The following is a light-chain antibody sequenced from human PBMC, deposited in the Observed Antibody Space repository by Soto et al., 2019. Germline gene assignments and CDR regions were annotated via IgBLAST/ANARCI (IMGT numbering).Light chain of an antibody. Sequence: DIQMTQSPSSLSASVGDRVTITCRASQSIRNYLIWYQQKPGKAPKFLVYGASNLQSGVPSRFSGSGSGTDFTLTISSLQPEDFATYYCQHNYTYPRTFGQGTKVEV. CDR3: QHNYTYPRT. V-gene: IGKV1-39*01. J-gene: IGKJ1*01. CDR1: QSIRNY. CDR2: GAS.